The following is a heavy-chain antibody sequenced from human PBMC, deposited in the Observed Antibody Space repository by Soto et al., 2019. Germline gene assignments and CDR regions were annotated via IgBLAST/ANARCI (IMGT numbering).Heavy chain of an antibody. CDR1: GFTFGSHW. D-gene: IGHD3-22*01. Sequence: LRPTCAASGFTFGSHWMHWVRQAPGKGLVYVSRISSGGTTTNYAESVKGRFTISRDNARNTLYLQMNSLRVEDTAVYYCARFGTSYDTSGFLYWGQGTPVTVSS. CDR2: ISSGGTTT. V-gene: IGHV3-74*01. J-gene: IGHJ4*02. CDR3: ARFGTSYDTSGFLY.